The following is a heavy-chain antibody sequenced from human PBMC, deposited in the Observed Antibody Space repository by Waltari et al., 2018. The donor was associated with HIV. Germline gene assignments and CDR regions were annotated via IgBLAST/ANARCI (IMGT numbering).Heavy chain of an antibody. J-gene: IGHJ4*02. CDR1: GYTFNNYY. CDR3: ARALADYDEY. Sequence: QVQLVQSGAAVKKPGASVKVSCKASGYTFNNYYITWVRQAAGQGLEWMGWMNPNSGNTGYAQKFQGRVTMTRDSSISTAYMELSSLTSEDTAVYYCARALADYDEYWGQGALVTVSS. V-gene: IGHV1-8*01. CDR2: MNPNSGNT.